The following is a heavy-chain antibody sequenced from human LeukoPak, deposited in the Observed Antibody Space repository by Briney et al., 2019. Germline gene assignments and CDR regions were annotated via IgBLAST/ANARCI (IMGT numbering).Heavy chain of an antibody. CDR2: INSDGSST. V-gene: IGHV3-74*01. J-gene: IGHJ3*01. CDR3: ARSDFITGTTLF. Sequence: GGSLRLSCAASGFTFSSYWMHWVRQAPGKGLVWVSRINSDGSSTSYADSVKGRFTISRDNAKNTLYLQMNSLRAEDTAVYYCARSDFITGTTLFWGQGTMVTVSS. D-gene: IGHD1-20*01. CDR1: GFTFSSYW.